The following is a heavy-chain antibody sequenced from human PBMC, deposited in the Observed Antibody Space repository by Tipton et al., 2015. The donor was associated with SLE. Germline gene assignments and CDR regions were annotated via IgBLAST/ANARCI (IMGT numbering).Heavy chain of an antibody. Sequence: SLRLSCAASGSTFSSSWMSWVRQAPGKGLEWVANIKQDGSEKYYVDSVKGRFTISRDNAKNSLYLQMNSLRAEDTAVYYCARDYGGEYYFDYWGQGTLVTVSS. CDR3: ARDYGGEYYFDY. J-gene: IGHJ4*02. D-gene: IGHD4-23*01. CDR1: GSTFSSSW. CDR2: IKQDGSEK. V-gene: IGHV3-7*01.